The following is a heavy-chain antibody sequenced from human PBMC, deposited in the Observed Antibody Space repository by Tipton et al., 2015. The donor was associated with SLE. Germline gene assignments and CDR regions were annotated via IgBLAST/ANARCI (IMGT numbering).Heavy chain of an antibody. CDR3: ARGITIGMDV. D-gene: IGHD3-10*01. CDR1: GGSISSHY. V-gene: IGHV4-59*11. CDR2: IYYSGST. Sequence: TLSLTCTVSGGSISSHYWSWIRQPPGKGLEWIGYIYYSGSTNYNPSLKSRVTISVDTSKNQFSLKLSSVTAADTAVYYCARGITIGMDVWGQGTLVTVSS. J-gene: IGHJ4*02.